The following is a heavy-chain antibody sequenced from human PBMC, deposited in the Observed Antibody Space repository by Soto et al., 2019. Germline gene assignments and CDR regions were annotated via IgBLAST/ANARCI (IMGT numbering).Heavy chain of an antibody. V-gene: IGHV3-30*03. J-gene: IGHJ4*02. CDR3: VGEVASGY. CDR1: GVTLSNFG. D-gene: IGHD2-21*01. CDR2: ISRDGSTM. Sequence: QVQLVESGGGVVQPGRSLRLSCAASGVTLSNFGMHLVRQSPGQGLEWVAVISRDGSTMFYADSVKGRFTISRDSSRNTLYLQMNSRRAEDTAVYHCVGEVASGYWGQGTLVTVSS.